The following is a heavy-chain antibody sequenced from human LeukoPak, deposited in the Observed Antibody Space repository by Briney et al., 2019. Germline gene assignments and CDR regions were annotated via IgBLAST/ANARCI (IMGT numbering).Heavy chain of an antibody. CDR3: ARSSSMVRGVKGSRFYYYYMDV. CDR1: GGSFSGYY. CDR2: INHSGST. J-gene: IGHJ6*03. D-gene: IGHD3-10*01. Sequence: SETLSLTCAVYGGSFSGYYWSWIRQPPGKGLEWIGEINHSGSTNYNPSLKSRVTISVDTSKNQFSLKLSSVTAADTAVYYCARSSSMVRGVKGSRFYYYYMDVWGKGTTVTISS. V-gene: IGHV4-34*01.